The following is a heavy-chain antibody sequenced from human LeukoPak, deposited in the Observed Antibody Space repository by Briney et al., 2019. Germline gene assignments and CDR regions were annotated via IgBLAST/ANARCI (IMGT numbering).Heavy chain of an antibody. Sequence: GALRLSCAASGSTFSNYGVHWVRQAPGKGLEWVAGLTYDGNKKYYTDSVEGRFTISRDNSKNTLHLQLNSLRADDTAVYYCARDMGTGQCSSSSCYAFDYWGQGTLVIVSS. CDR2: LTYDGNKK. CDR1: GSTFSNYG. CDR3: ARDMGTGQCSSSSCYAFDY. J-gene: IGHJ4*02. V-gene: IGHV3-30*03. D-gene: IGHD2-2*01.